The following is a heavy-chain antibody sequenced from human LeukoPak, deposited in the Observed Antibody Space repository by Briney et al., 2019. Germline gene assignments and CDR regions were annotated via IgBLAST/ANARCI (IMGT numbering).Heavy chain of an antibody. CDR3: ARGRGYYDILTGYYIQYYYYGMDV. CDR1: GGSIRSSYYY. CDR2: INHSGST. D-gene: IGHD3-9*01. Sequence: KPSETLSLTCTVSGGSIRSSYYYWGWIRQPPGKGLEWIGEINHSGSTNYNPSLKSRVTISVDTSKNQFSLKLSSVTAADTAVYYCARGRGYYDILTGYYIQYYYYGMDVWGQGTTVTVSS. J-gene: IGHJ6*02. V-gene: IGHV4-39*07.